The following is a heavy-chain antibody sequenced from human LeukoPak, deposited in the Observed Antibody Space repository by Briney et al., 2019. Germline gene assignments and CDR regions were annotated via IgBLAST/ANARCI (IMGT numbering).Heavy chain of an antibody. V-gene: IGHV3-23*01. Sequence: GGSLRLSCAASGFTFSSYAMSWVRQAPGKGLEWVSAISGSGGSTYYADSAKGRFTISRDNSKNTLYLQMNSLRAEDTAVYYCAKDPFHGSGGSCFRWFDPWGQGTLVTVSS. CDR3: AKDPFHGSGGSCFRWFDP. J-gene: IGHJ5*02. D-gene: IGHD2-15*01. CDR1: GFTFSSYA. CDR2: ISGSGGST.